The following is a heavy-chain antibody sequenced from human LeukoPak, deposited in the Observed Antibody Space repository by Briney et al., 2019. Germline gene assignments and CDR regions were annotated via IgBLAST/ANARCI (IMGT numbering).Heavy chain of an antibody. V-gene: IGHV1-8*01. J-gene: IGHJ6*02. CDR3: ARGQSYSSSWYPAYYYYGMDV. CDR2: MNPNSGNT. Sequence: ASVKVSCKASGYTFTSYDINWVRQATGQGLEWMGWMNPNSGNTGYAQKFQGRVTMTRNTSISTAYMELSSLRSEDTAVHYCARGQSYSSSWYPAYYYYGMDVWGQGTTVTVSS. CDR1: GYTFTSYD. D-gene: IGHD6-13*01.